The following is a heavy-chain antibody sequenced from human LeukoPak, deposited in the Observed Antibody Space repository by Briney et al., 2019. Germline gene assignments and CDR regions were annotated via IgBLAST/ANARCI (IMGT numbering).Heavy chain of an antibody. D-gene: IGHD1-7*01. CDR3: AEYNWNYWFDP. Sequence: ASVKVSCKPSGCTFNSYGLSGVGQAPRQGRAWMGWISAYNGNTNYAQKLQGRVTMTTDTSTSTAYMELRSLRSDDTAVYYCAEYNWNYWFDPWGQGTLVTVSS. CDR1: GCTFNSYG. V-gene: IGHV1-18*01. J-gene: IGHJ5*02. CDR2: ISAYNGNT.